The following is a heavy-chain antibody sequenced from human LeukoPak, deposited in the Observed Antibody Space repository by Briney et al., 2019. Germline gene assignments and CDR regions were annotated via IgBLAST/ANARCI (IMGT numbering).Heavy chain of an antibody. V-gene: IGHV3-30*10. CDR3: ARTNEYSSGMGYFQH. J-gene: IGHJ1*01. CDR2: ISYDGSNK. Sequence: GGSLRLSCAASGFTFSSYAIHWVRQAPGKGLEWVAVISYDGSNKYYIDSVKGRFTISRDNSKNTLYLQMNSLRAEDTAVYYCARTNEYSSGMGYFQHWGHGTLVTVSS. D-gene: IGHD5-18*01. CDR1: GFTFSSYA.